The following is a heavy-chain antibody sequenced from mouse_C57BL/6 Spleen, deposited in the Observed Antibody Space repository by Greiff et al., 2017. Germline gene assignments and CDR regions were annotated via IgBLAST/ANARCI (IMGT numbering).Heavy chain of an antibody. D-gene: IGHD2-1*01. CDR3: ARSHLYYGNYVDY. CDR2: INPNYGTT. CDR1: GYSFTDYN. V-gene: IGHV1-39*01. Sequence: VKLQQSGPELVQPGASVKISCKATGYSFTDYNMTWVKQSNGKSLEWIGVINPNYGTTSYNQTIKGKATLTVDQSSSTAYMQLNSLTSEDSAVYYGARSHLYYGNYVDYWGQGTTRTVSS. J-gene: IGHJ2*01.